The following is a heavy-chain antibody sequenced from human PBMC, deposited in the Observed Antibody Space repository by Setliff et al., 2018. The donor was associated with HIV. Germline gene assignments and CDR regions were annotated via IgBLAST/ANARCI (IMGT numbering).Heavy chain of an antibody. V-gene: IGHV4-59*01. D-gene: IGHD1-26*01. CDR1: SDSIRFYY. CDR2: VYYTGST. Sequence: SETLSLTCTVSSDSIRFYYWTWIRQPPGKGLEWIGNVYYTGSTNYNPSLKSRITISIDTSKSQFSLKLTSVAAADTAVYYCARGWEGGMDYWGQGTLVTVSS. J-gene: IGHJ4*02. CDR3: ARGWEGGMDY.